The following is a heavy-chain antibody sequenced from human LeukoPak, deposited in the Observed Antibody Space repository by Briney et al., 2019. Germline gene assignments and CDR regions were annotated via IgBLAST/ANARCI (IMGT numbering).Heavy chain of an antibody. CDR2: ISSSGSTI. Sequence: GGSLRLSCAASGFTFSSYEMNWVRQAPGKGLEWVSYISSSGSTIYYADSVKGRFTISRDNAKNSLYLQMNSLRAEDTAVYYCARASSSREHAFDIWGQGTMVTVSS. V-gene: IGHV3-48*03. D-gene: IGHD1-1*01. CDR1: GFTFSSYE. CDR3: ARASSSREHAFDI. J-gene: IGHJ3*02.